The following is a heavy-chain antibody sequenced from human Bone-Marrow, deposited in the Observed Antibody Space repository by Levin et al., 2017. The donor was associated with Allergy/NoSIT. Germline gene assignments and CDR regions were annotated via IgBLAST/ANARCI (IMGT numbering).Heavy chain of an antibody. V-gene: IGHV5-51*01. D-gene: IGHD1-1*01. CDR1: GYSFTSYW. CDR2: IYPGDSDT. J-gene: IGHJ5*02. Sequence: GESLKISCKGSGYSFTSYWIGWVRQMPGKGLEWMGIIYPGDSDTRYSPSFQGQVTISADKSISTAYLQWSSLKASDTAMYYCARNPLARWNGRLNNWFDPWGQGTLVTVSS. CDR3: ARNPLARWNGRLNNWFDP.